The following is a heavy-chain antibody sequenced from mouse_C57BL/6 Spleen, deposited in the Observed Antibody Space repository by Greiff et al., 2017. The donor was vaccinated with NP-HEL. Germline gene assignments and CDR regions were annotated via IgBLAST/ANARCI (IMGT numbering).Heavy chain of an antibody. CDR2: ISDGGSYT. Sequence: DVHLVESGGGLVKPGGSLKLSCAASGFTFSSYAMSWVRQTPEKRLEWVATISDGGSYTYYPDNVKGRFTISRDNAKNNLYLQMSHLKSEDTAMYYCARDPIYYGNLYAMDYWGQGTSVTVSS. D-gene: IGHD2-1*01. V-gene: IGHV5-4*01. CDR1: GFTFSSYA. J-gene: IGHJ4*01. CDR3: ARDPIYYGNLYAMDY.